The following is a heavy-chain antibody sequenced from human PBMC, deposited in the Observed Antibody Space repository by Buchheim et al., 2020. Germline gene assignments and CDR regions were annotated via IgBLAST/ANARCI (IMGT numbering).Heavy chain of an antibody. D-gene: IGHD4-17*01. CDR3: TTSAVTLPFDY. CDR1: GFTFSASG. CDR2: IRRKGNIYAT. J-gene: IGHJ4*02. Sequence: EVHLVESGGGLVQPGGSLKLSCAASGFTFSASGMHWVRQASGKGLEWVGRIRRKGNIYATSYVASVKRRFTISRDDSTNTTFLQMNGLRAEDTAVYFCTTSAVTLPFDYWGQGTL. V-gene: IGHV3-73*02.